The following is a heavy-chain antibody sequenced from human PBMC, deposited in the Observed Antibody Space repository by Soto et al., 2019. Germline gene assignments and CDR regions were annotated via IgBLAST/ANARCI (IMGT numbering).Heavy chain of an antibody. CDR3: ARDRRKMYYYILTGQKDSYYYYYYMDV. Sequence: EVQLVESGGGLVQPGGSLRLSCAASGFTVSSNYMSWVRQAPGKGLEWVSVIYSGGSTYYADSVKGRFTISRHNSKNTLYLQMNSLRAEDTAVYYCARDRRKMYYYILTGQKDSYYYYYYMDVWGKGTTVTVSS. J-gene: IGHJ6*03. D-gene: IGHD3-9*01. CDR1: GFTVSSNY. V-gene: IGHV3-53*04. CDR2: IYSGGST.